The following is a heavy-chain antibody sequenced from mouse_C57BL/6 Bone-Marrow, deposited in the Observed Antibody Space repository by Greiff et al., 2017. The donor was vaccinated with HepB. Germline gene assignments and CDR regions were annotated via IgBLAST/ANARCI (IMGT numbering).Heavy chain of an antibody. J-gene: IGHJ4*01. CDR3: ARGLYGNYVAMDY. CDR1: GFTFSSYA. D-gene: IGHD2-10*02. Sequence: VQLQQSGGGLVKPGGSLKLSCAASGFTFSSYAMSWVRQTPEKRLEWVATISDGGSYTYYPNNVKGRFTISRDNAKNNLYLQMSHLKSEDTALYYCARGLYGNYVAMDYWGQGTSVTVSS. V-gene: IGHV5-4*01. CDR2: ISDGGSYT.